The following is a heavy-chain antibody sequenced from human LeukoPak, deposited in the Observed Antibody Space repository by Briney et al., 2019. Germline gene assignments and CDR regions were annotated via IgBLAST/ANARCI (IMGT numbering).Heavy chain of an antibody. CDR1: GYSFVSHW. D-gene: IGHD3/OR15-3a*01. CDR2: IYPCDSDT. Sequence: GESLKISCKASGYSFVSHWIVWVRQMPGKGLEWLGIIYPCDSDTRYSPSFQGQVTISADKSISTAYLQWNSLKASDTAMYYCARQKFPSVDSWGMDVWGQGTTVTVSS. J-gene: IGHJ6*02. V-gene: IGHV5-51*01. CDR3: ARQKFPSVDSWGMDV.